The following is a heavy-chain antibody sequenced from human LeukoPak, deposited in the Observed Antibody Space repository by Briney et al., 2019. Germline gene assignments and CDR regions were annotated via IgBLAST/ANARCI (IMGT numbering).Heavy chain of an antibody. J-gene: IGHJ4*02. CDR2: INPNSGGT. V-gene: IGHV1-2*02. D-gene: IGHD3-22*01. CDR1: GYTFTGYY. Sequence: ASVKVSCKASGYTFTGYYMHWVRQAPGQGLEWMGWINPNSGGTNYAQKFQGRVTMTRDTSISTAYMELSRLRSDDTAVYYCARAPNPYDSSGYGGDYWGQGTLVTVSS. CDR3: ARAPNPYDSSGYGGDY.